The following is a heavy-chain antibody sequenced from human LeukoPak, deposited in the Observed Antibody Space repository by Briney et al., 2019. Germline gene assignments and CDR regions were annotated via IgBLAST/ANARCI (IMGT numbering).Heavy chain of an antibody. CDR2: INPNSGGT. V-gene: IGHV1-2*02. J-gene: IGHJ6*02. CDR3: ALPFNYYYTMDV. Sequence: AASVKVSCKASGYTFTGYYMHWVRQAPGQGLEWMGWINPNSGGTNYAQKFQGRVTMTRDTSISTAYMELSRLRSDDTAVYYRALPFNYYYTMDVWGQGTTVTVSS. CDR1: GYTFTGYY.